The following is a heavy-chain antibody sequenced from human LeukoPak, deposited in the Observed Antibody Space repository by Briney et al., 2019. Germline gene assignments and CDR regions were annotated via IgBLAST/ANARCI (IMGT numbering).Heavy chain of an antibody. CDR2: ISSNGGST. CDR1: GFTFSSYA. J-gene: IGHJ4*02. V-gene: IGHV3-64*01. Sequence: GGSLRLSCAASGFTFSSYAMSWVRQAPGKGLEYVSAISSNGGSTYYANSVEGRFTISRDNSKNTLYLQMGSLRAEDMAVYYCVRGDDYGDYFYFDYWGQGTLVTVSS. CDR3: VRGDDYGDYFYFDY. D-gene: IGHD4-17*01.